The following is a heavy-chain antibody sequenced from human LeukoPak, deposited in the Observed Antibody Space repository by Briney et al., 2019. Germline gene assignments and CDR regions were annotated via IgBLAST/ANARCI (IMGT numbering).Heavy chain of an antibody. CDR1: GGTFSSYA. Sequence: ASVKVSCTASGGTFSSYAISWVRQAPGQGLEWMGRIIPILGIANYAQKFQGRVTITADKSTSTAYMELSSLRSEDTAVYYCARAFHSSSWYDYWGQGTLVTVSS. D-gene: IGHD6-13*01. V-gene: IGHV1-69*04. J-gene: IGHJ4*02. CDR3: ARAFHSSSWYDY. CDR2: IIPILGIA.